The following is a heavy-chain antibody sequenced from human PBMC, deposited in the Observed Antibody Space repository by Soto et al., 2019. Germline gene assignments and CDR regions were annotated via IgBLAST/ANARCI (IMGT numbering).Heavy chain of an antibody. D-gene: IGHD5-12*01. Sequence: ASVKVSCKASGDTFTNSAFIWVRQAPGQGLEWMGWISAYNGNTDYEQKFQGRVTMTTDTSTSTAYMELSSLTSEDTAVYYCATNEGRDGYSFDYWGQGTLVTVSS. CDR1: GDTFTNSA. J-gene: IGHJ4*02. CDR2: ISAYNGNT. CDR3: ATNEGRDGYSFDY. V-gene: IGHV1-18*01.